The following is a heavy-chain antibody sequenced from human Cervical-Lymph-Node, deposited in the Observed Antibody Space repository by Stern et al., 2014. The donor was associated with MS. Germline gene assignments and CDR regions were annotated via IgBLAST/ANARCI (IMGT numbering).Heavy chain of an antibody. CDR3: ARDRVVINPAYYFDY. J-gene: IGHJ4*02. CDR1: GFTFSTYA. D-gene: IGHD3-22*01. V-gene: IGHV3-33*05. Sequence: HVQLVQSGGGVVQPGRSLRLSCTASGFTFSTYAMHWVRQAPGKGLAWVAILSNDGSDEYYADAVKGRFTISRDNSKNTLYLQMDSLRAEDTAVYYCARDRVVINPAYYFDYWGQGTLVTVSS. CDR2: LSNDGSDE.